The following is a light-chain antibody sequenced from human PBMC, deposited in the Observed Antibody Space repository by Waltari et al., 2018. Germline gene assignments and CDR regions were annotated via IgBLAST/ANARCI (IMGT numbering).Light chain of an antibody. CDR1: QSISSW. V-gene: IGKV1-5*03. CDR3: QQYDNYWT. Sequence: DIQMTQSPSTLSASVGASVTITCRASQSISSWLAWYQQKPGKAPKLLVYKAASLESGVPSRFSGSGSGTEFTLTISSLQPDDFATYYCQQYDNYWTFGQGTKVEIK. J-gene: IGKJ1*01. CDR2: KAA.